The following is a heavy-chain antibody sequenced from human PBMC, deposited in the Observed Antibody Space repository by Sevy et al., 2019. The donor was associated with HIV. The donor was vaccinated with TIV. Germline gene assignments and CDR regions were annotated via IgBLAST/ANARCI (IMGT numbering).Heavy chain of an antibody. CDR2: IGTLGDT. J-gene: IGHJ5*02. V-gene: IGHV3-13*01. CDR3: VRGLQTHCDRTACPLDH. CDR1: GFSFSGSD. Sequence: GGSLRLSCAGYGFSFSGSDMHWVRQPTGKGLEWISSIGTLGDTFCADSVKGRFTISRENAKSSLYLEMSSLRAGDTALYYCVRGLQTHCDRTACPLDHWGQGTLVTVSS. D-gene: IGHD2-21*01.